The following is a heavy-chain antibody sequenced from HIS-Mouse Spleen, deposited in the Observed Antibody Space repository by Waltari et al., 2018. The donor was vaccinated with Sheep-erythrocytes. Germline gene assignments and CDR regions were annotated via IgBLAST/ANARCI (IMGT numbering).Heavy chain of an antibody. CDR1: GGSISSGGYY. CDR2: IYYSGST. V-gene: IGHV4-31*03. J-gene: IGHJ3*02. Sequence: QVQLQESGPGLVKPSQTLSLTCTVSGGSISSGGYYWSWIRQHPGKGLEWIGYIYYSGSTYHNPSLQSRVTISVEPSKNQFSLKLSSVTAADTAVYYCARETGIAASKRAFDIWGQGTMVTVSS. D-gene: IGHD6-13*01. CDR3: ARETGIAASKRAFDI.